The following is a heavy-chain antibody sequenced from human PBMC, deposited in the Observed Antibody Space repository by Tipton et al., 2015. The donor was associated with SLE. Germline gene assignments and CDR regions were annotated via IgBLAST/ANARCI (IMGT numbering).Heavy chain of an antibody. CDR2: IIGSGAET. Sequence: QLVQSGGGLVQPGGSLRLSCAGSGFIFSNYAMNWVRQAPGKGLEWVSSIIGSGAETYYADSVRGRFTISRDNSNNMVYLQMNSLKAEDTAIYYCANLYWMGYKDGIDPWGQGALVTVSS. CDR1: GFIFSNYA. CDR3: ANLYWMGYKDGIDP. J-gene: IGHJ5*02. V-gene: IGHV3-23*04. D-gene: IGHD3-3*01.